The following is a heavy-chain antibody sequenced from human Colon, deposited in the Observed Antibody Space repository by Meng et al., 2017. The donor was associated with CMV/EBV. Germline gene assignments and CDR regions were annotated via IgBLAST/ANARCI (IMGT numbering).Heavy chain of an antibody. CDR3: ARDWYPGDRRGSFDY. CDR2: INPNSGGT. D-gene: IGHD3-22*01. J-gene: IGHJ4*02. CDR1: ENPFHGYY. V-gene: IGHV1-2*02. Sequence: VASGARVKKPGVYGNVSCKTSENPFHGYYMHWVRKAPGQGLEWMGWINPNSGGTNYAQKFQGRVTMTRDTSITTAYMELSRLRSDDTAAYYCARDWYPGDRRGSFDYWGQGTLVTVSS.